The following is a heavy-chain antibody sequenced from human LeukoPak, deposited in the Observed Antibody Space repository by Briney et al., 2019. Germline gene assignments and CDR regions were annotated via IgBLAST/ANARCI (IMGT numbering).Heavy chain of an antibody. D-gene: IGHD3-9*01. V-gene: IGHV1-18*01. CDR3: ARDHDILTGPRDYYYYGMDV. CDR2: ISAYNGNT. J-gene: IGHJ6*02. Sequence: GASVKVSCKASGYTFTSYGISWVRQAPGQGLEWMGWISAYNGNTNYAQKLQGRVTMTTDTSTSTAYMELRSLRSDDTAVYYCARDHDILTGPRDYYYYGMDVWGQGTTVTDSS. CDR1: GYTFTSYG.